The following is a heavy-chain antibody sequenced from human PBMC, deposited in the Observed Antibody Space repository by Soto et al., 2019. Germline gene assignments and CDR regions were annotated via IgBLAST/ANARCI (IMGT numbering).Heavy chain of an antibody. CDR1: GFSLTSNDVG. CDR2: IYWDDDK. Sequence: SGPTLVNPTQTLTLTCTFSGFSLTSNDVGVGWIRQPPGKALEWLALIYWDDDKRYSPSLKSRLTITKDTSKNQVVLRMTNMDPVDTATYYCAHSRYSRSSFDSWGQGTLVTVSS. CDR3: AHSRYSRSSFDS. J-gene: IGHJ4*02. V-gene: IGHV2-5*02. D-gene: IGHD6-6*01.